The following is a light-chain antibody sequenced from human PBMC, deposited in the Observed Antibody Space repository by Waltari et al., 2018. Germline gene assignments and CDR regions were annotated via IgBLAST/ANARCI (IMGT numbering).Light chain of an antibody. CDR2: DAS. CDR1: QDITNY. Sequence: DIQMTQSPPSLSASVGDRVTISCRASQDITNYLKWYQQNPGKAPKLLISDASNLQTGVPSRFSGSGSGAHFALTISSLQPEDIGTYYCQQYSILPLTFGGGTKVE. J-gene: IGKJ4*01. V-gene: IGKV1-33*01. CDR3: QQYSILPLT.